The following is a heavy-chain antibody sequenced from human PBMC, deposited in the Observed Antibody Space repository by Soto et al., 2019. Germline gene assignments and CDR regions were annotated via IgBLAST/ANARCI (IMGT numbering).Heavy chain of an antibody. V-gene: IGHV3-15*07. D-gene: IGHD3-16*01. CDR3: AWGKLGYYYGMDV. Sequence: GGYVRLSCAASSVSFSNDWMNWVRQAPGKGLEWVGRIKSKTDGGTTDYAAPVKGRFTISRDDSKNTLYLQMNSLKTEDTAVYYCAWGKLGYYYGMDVSGQGTTVTVSS. J-gene: IGHJ6*02. CDR1: SVSFSNDW. CDR2: IKSKTDGGTT.